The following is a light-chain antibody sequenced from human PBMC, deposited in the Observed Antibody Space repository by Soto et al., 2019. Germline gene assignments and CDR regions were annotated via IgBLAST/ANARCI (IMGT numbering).Light chain of an antibody. Sequence: QSALTQPPSASGSLGKSVTISCTGTSSDVGGYDYVSWYQQHPGKAPKLILYGISERPSGVPDRFSGSRSGNTASLTVSGLQPEDEADYYCSAYAGNNNCVFGTGTKLTVL. CDR2: GIS. CDR3: SAYAGNNNCV. J-gene: IGLJ1*01. V-gene: IGLV2-8*01. CDR1: SSDVGGYDY.